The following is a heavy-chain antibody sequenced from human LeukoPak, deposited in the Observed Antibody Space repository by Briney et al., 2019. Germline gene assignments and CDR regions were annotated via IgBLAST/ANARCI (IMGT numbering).Heavy chain of an antibody. CDR3: ARVKKYSSGWYYFDY. J-gene: IGHJ4*02. Sequence: VKVSCKASGYTFTSYGISWVRQAPGQGLEWMGWISAYNGNTNYAQKLQGRVTMTTDTPTSTAYMELRSLRSDDTAVYYCARVKKYSSGWYYFDYWGQGTLVTVSS. D-gene: IGHD6-19*01. CDR1: GYTFTSYG. V-gene: IGHV1-18*01. CDR2: ISAYNGNT.